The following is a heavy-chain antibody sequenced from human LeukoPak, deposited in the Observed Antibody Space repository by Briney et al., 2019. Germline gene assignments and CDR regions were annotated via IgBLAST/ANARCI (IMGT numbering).Heavy chain of an antibody. D-gene: IGHD3-3*01. V-gene: IGHV3-30*02. CDR2: VRSDGNVT. CDR3: AKDHGFWSGFLF. J-gene: IGHJ4*02. Sequence: PGGSLRLSCEASGFLFRSNGMHWVRQAPGKGLEWVAFVRSDGNVTKYLDSIEGRFTISRDNSKNILYLQLSDVRPDDSAVYFCAKDHGFWSGFLFWGKGTLVTVSS. CDR1: GFLFRSNG.